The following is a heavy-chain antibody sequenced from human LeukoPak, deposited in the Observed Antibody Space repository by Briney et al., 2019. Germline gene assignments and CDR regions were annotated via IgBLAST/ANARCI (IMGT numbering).Heavy chain of an antibody. CDR2: IGAGGVAT. CDR3: GRPTKFWLIRGDGVDV. Sequence: PGASLRLSCAASGFTFTTYAMTWVRQAPGKGLEWVSSIGAGGVATFYSDSVKGRFTISRDNSTNTLYLQMNSLRADDTAVYYCGRPTKFWLIRGDGVDVWGQGTTVTVSS. V-gene: IGHV3-23*01. J-gene: IGHJ6*02. D-gene: IGHD3-10*01. CDR1: GFTFTTYA.